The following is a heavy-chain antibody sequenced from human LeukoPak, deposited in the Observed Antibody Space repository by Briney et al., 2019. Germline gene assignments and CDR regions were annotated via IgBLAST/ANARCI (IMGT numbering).Heavy chain of an antibody. CDR1: GGSISSGGYY. D-gene: IGHD6-19*01. Sequence: SETLSLTCTVSGGSISSGGYYWSWIRQHPGKGLEWIGYIYYSGSTNYNPSLKSRVTISVDTSKNQFSLKLSSVTAADTAVYYCAGEAVHLYSSGWYAFDYWGQGTLSPSPQ. CDR2: IYYSGST. J-gene: IGHJ4*02. CDR3: AGEAVHLYSSGWYAFDY. V-gene: IGHV4-61*08.